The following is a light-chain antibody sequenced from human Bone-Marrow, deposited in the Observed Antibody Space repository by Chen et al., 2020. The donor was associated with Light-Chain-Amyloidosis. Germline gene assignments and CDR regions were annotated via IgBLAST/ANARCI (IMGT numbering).Light chain of an antibody. CDR3: QVWDRSSDRPV. V-gene: IGLV3-21*02. J-gene: IGLJ3*02. CDR2: DDS. Sequence: SYVLTQPSSVSVAPGQTATIACGGNNIGSRSMHWYQQTPGQAPLLVVYDDSDRPSGIPGRCSGSNSGNTATLTISRVEAGDEADYYCQVWDRSSDRPVFGGGTKLTVL. CDR1: NIGSRS.